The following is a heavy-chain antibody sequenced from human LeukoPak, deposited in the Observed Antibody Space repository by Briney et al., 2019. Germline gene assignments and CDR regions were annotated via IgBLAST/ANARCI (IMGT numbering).Heavy chain of an antibody. J-gene: IGHJ5*02. Sequence: ASVKVSCKASGGTFSSYAISWVRQAPGQGLEWMGGIIPIFGTANYAQKFQGRVTITADKSTSTAYMELSSLRSEDTAVYYCARVVSVAVPAAMVGRFDPWGQGTLVTVSS. CDR3: ARVVSVAVPAAMVGRFDP. D-gene: IGHD2-2*01. CDR2: IIPIFGTA. V-gene: IGHV1-69*06. CDR1: GGTFSSYA.